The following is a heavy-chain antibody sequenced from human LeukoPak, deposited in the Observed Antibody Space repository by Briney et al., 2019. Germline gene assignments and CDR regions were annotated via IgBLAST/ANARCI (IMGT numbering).Heavy chain of an antibody. CDR1: GGSISSHY. Sequence: SETLSLTCTVSGGSISSHYWSWIRQPPGKGLEWIGYIYYSGSTNYNPSLKSRVTISVGTSKNQFSLKLSSVTAADTAVYYCARTGCYDSSGYYYAFWFDPWGQGTLVTVSS. CDR3: ARTGCYDSSGYYYAFWFDP. V-gene: IGHV4-59*11. CDR2: IYYSGST. D-gene: IGHD3-22*01. J-gene: IGHJ5*02.